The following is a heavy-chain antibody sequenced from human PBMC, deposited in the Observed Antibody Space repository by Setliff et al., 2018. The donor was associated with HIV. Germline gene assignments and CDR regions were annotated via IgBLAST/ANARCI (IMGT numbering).Heavy chain of an antibody. CDR1: GGSFSGYY. CDR2: IDHSGST. Sequence: SETLSLTCAVYGGSFSGYYWSWVRQPPEKGLEWIGEIDHSGSTIYNPSLKSRVTISIDTSKNHFSLKLTSVTAADTAVYYCAREGEILVGATAAYFDNWGQGTLVTVS. CDR3: AREGEILVGATAAYFDN. J-gene: IGHJ4*02. V-gene: IGHV4-34*01. D-gene: IGHD1-26*01.